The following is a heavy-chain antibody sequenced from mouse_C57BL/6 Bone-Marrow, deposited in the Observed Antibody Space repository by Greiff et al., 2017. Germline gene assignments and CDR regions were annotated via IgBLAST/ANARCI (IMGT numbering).Heavy chain of an antibody. D-gene: IGHD1-1*01. CDR1: GYTFPSYG. J-gene: IGHJ3*01. CDR3: ARFPIYYYGSAWFAY. V-gene: IGHV1-81*01. CDR2: IYPRSGNT. Sequence: VQLQQSGAELARPGASVKLSCKASGYTFPSYGISWVKQRTGQGLEWIGEIYPRSGNTYYNEKFKGKATLTADKSSSTAYMELRSLTSEDSAVYFCARFPIYYYGSAWFAYWGQGTLVTVSA.